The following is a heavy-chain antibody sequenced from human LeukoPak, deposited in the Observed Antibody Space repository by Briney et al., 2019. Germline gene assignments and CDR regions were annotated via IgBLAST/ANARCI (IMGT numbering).Heavy chain of an antibody. D-gene: IGHD6-13*01. CDR2: ISGSGGST. V-gene: IGHV3-23*01. CDR3: ATHYKQLVFDY. J-gene: IGHJ4*02. CDR1: GFTFSSYA. Sequence: GGSLRLSCAASGFTFSSYAMSWVRQAPGKGLEWVSAISGSGGSTYYADSVEGRFTISRDNSKNTLYLQMNSLRAEDTAVYYCATHYKQLVFDYWGQGTLVTVSS.